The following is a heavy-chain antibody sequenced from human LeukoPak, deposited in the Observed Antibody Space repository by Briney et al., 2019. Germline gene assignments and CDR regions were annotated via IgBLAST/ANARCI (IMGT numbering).Heavy chain of an antibody. V-gene: IGHV3-23*01. CDR3: AKGAGYGGNMDAFDI. J-gene: IGHJ3*02. CDR1: GFTFSSYA. Sequence: PGGSLPLSCAASGFTFSSYAMSWVRPAPGKGLEWVSAISGSGGSTYYADSVKGRFTISRDNSKNTLYLQMNSLRAEDTAVYYCAKGAGYGGNMDAFDIWGQGTMVTVSS. D-gene: IGHD4-23*01. CDR2: ISGSGGST.